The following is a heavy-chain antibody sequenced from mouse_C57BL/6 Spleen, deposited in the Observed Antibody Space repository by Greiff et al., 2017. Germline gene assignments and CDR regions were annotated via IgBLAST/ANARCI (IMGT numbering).Heavy chain of an antibody. CDR3: AKDYYGSSLAWFAC. CDR1: GFTFSDYG. J-gene: IGHJ3*01. D-gene: IGHD1-1*01. V-gene: IGHV5-17*01. CDR2: ISSGSSTI. Sequence: EVMLVESGGGLVKPGGSLKLSCAASGFTFSDYGMHWVRQAPEKGLEWVAYISSGSSTIYYADTVKGRFTISRDNDKNTLFLQMTSLRSEDTAMYYCAKDYYGSSLAWFACWGQGTLVTVSA.